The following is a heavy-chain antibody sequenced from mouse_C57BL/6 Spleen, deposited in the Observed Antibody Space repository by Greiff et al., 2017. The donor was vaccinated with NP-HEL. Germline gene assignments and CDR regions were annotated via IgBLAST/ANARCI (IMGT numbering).Heavy chain of an antibody. J-gene: IGHJ3*01. V-gene: IGHV1-76*01. CDR2: IYPGSGNT. CDR3: AREESMITPSWFAY. CDR1: GYTFTDYY. Sequence: VQLQQSGAELVRPGASVKLSCKASGYTFTDYYINWVKQRPGQGLEWIARIYPGSGNTYYNEKFKGKATLTAEKSSSTAYMQLSSLTSEDSAVYFCAREESMITPSWFAYWGQGTLVTVSA. D-gene: IGHD2-4*01.